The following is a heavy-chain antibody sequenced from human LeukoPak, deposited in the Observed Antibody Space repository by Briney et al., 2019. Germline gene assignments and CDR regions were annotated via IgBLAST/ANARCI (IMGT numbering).Heavy chain of an antibody. D-gene: IGHD5-24*01. CDR1: GFTFSSYW. Sequence: GGSLRLSCAASGFTFSSYWMHWVRQAPGKGLVWVSRINSDGSSTSYADSVKGRFTISRDNAKNTLYLQMNSLRAEDTAVYYCARVPRRDGYNQPVDYWGQGTLVTVSS. CDR2: INSDGSST. V-gene: IGHV3-74*01. CDR3: ARVPRRDGYNQPVDY. J-gene: IGHJ4*02.